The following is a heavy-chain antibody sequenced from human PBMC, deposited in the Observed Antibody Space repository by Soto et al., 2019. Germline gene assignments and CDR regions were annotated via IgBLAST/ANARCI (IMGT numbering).Heavy chain of an antibody. J-gene: IGHJ4*02. CDR1: GGSISSSSYY. CDR3: ARQAYNWNYKGLDY. V-gene: IGHV4-39*01. Sequence: SETLSLTCTVSGGSISSSSYYWGWIRQPPGKGLEWIGSIYYSGSTYYNPSLKSRATISVDTSKNPFSLRLSSVTAADTAVYYCARQAYNWNYKGLDYWGQGTLVTVSS. CDR2: IYYSGST. D-gene: IGHD1-7*01.